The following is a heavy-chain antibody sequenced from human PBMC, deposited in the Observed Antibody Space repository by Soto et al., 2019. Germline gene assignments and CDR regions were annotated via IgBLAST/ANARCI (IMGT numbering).Heavy chain of an antibody. Sequence: PGGSLRLSCAASGFTFSSYAMHWVRQAPGKGLEWVAVISYDGSNKYYADSVKGRFTISRDNSKNTLYLQMNSLRAEDTAVYYCASNGPERRLRYFDWLLHKPYYFDYWGQGTMVTVYS. D-gene: IGHD3-9*01. V-gene: IGHV3-30-3*01. CDR3: ASNGPERRLRYFDWLLHKPYYFDY. CDR2: ISYDGSNK. CDR1: GFTFSSYA. J-gene: IGHJ4*02.